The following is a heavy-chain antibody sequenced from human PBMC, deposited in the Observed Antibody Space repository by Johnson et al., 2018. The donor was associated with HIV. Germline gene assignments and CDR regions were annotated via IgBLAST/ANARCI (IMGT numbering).Heavy chain of an antibody. J-gene: IGHJ3*02. CDR1: GFTVSSNY. V-gene: IGHV3-30*02. D-gene: IGHD2-15*01. CDR3: AREEVVVAATQDDAFDI. CDR2: IRYDGGNK. Sequence: QVQLVESGGGLVQPGGSLRLSCAASGFTVSSNYMSWVRQAPGKGLEWVALIRYDGGNKYYTDSVKGRFTISRDNSKNTLYLQMNSLRAEDTDVYYCAREEVVVAATQDDAFDIWGQGTMVTVSS.